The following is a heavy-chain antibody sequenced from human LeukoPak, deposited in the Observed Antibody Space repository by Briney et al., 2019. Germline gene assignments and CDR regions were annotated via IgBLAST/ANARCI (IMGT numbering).Heavy chain of an antibody. V-gene: IGHV3-7*01. CDR2: IKQDGSEK. Sequence: GGSLRLSCAASGFTFSSYWMSWVRQAPGKGLEWVANIKQDGSEKYYVDSVKGRFTISRDNARNSLFLQMNSLRAEDTAVYYCAKHGDYSFEDWGQGTLVTVSS. D-gene: IGHD4-17*01. J-gene: IGHJ4*02. CDR3: AKHGDYSFED. CDR1: GFTFSSYW.